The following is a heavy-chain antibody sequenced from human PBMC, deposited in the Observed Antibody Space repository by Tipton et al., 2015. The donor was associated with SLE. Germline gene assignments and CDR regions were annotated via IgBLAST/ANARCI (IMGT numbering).Heavy chain of an antibody. J-gene: IGHJ3*02. D-gene: IGHD6-13*01. V-gene: IGHV4-61*01. CDR1: GGSISSSSYY. CDR3: ARDAKPEQQLGGCGAFDI. Sequence: TLSLTCTVSGGSISSSSYYWSWIRQPPGQGLEWIGYIYYSGSTNYNPSLQSRVTISVDTSKNQFSLKLSSVTAADTAVYYCARDAKPEQQLGGCGAFDIWGEGTMDTVSS. CDR2: IYYSGST.